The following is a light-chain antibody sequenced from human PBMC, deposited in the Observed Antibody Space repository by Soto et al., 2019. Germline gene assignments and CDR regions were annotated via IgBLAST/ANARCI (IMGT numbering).Light chain of an antibody. Sequence: EIVMTQSPATLSVSPGERATLSCRASQSVSSNLAWYQQKPGQAPRLLMYGASTMATGIPARFSGSGSGTEFTLTISSLQSEDFAVYYCQQYNNWRPQTFGQGTKVEIK. V-gene: IGKV3-15*01. CDR1: QSVSSN. J-gene: IGKJ1*01. CDR2: GAS. CDR3: QQYNNWRPQT.